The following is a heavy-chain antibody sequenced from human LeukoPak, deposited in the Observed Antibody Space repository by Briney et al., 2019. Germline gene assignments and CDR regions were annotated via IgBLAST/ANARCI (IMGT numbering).Heavy chain of an antibody. CDR1: GFSYIHYY. D-gene: IGHD1-26*01. Sequence: PGASLRRSCAGSGFSYIHYYMIVMPQTPPVVLPCVSYISSSGSTIYYADSVKGRFTISRDNAKNSLYLQMNSLRAEDTAVYYCAKTMGGSYSQFDYWGQGTLVTVSS. CDR3: AKTMGGSYSQFDY. J-gene: IGHJ4*02. V-gene: IGHV3-11*01. CDR2: ISSSGSTI.